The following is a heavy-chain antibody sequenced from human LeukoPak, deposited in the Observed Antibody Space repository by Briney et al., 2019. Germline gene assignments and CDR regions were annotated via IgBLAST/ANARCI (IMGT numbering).Heavy chain of an antibody. J-gene: IGHJ5*02. CDR2: IDPKRGAT. D-gene: IGHD5-24*01. CDR3: ARDSRDGYNPIWAS. CDR1: GYTFTGYY. V-gene: IGHV1-2*02. Sequence: EASVKVSCKASGYTFTGYYMHWVRQAPGQGLEWMGWIDPKRGATNYAEKFQGRVTMTTDTSVTTAYMDLSSLRSDDTSIYYCARDSRDGYNPIWASWGQGTLVTVSS.